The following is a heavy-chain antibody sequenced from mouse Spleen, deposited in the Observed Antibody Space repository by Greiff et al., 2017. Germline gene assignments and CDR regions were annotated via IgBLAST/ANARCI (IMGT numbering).Heavy chain of an antibody. V-gene: IGHV1-69*01. CDR1: GYTFTSYW. J-gene: IGHJ3*01. CDR3: ARGTYRDDERAFAY. Sequence: QVQLQQSGAELVMPGASVKLSCKASGYTFTSYWMHWVKQRPGQGLEWIGEIDPSDSYTNYNQKFKGKATLTVDKSSSTAYMQLSSLTSEDSAGYNCARGTYRDDERAFAYWGEGSLVTVSA. CDR2: IDPSDSYT. D-gene: IGHD2-14*01.